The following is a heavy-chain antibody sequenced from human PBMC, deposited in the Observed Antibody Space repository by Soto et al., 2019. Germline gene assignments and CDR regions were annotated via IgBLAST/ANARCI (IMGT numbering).Heavy chain of an antibody. J-gene: IGHJ4*01. CDR3: VRTSLVVAVATREDF. CDR2: IDSDGSRI. V-gene: IGHV3-74*01. D-gene: IGHD2-15*01. Sequence: EVQLVESGGGLVQPGESLRLPCAASGFTFSNYWMHWVRQAPGKGLVWVSRIDSDGSRITYADFVKGRFTISRDNAKNTVYLHMNSLTAEDTAVYYCVRTSLVVAVATREDFWGHGTLVNVSS. CDR1: GFTFSNYW.